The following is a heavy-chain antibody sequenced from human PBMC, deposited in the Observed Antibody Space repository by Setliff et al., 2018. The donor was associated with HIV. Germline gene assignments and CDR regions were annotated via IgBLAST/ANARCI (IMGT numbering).Heavy chain of an antibody. V-gene: IGHV4-61*02. D-gene: IGHD3-10*01. CDR2: IYTGGST. CDR3: AWARESSGSYL. CDR1: GGSISSGSYY. Sequence: SETLSLTCTVSGGSISSGSYYWGWIRQPAGKGLEWIGRIYTGGSTNYNPSLKSRVTISVDTSKNQFSLKLSSVTAADTAVDYCAWARESSGSYLWGQGTLVTVSS. J-gene: IGHJ4*02.